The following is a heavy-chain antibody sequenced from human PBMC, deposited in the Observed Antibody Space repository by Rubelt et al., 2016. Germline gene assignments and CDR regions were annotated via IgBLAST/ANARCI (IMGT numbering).Heavy chain of an antibody. D-gene: IGHD6-19*01. Sequence: QVQLVQSGAEVKKPGASVKVSCKASGYTFTGYYMHWVRQAPGQGLEWMGWINPNSGGTNYAQKCQGRVTMTRDTSLSTAYMELSRLRSDDTAVYYCARDLYKGPRWLVAYWGQGTLVTVSS. CDR1: GYTFTGYY. CDR3: ARDLYKGPRWLVAY. V-gene: IGHV1-2*02. J-gene: IGHJ4*02. CDR2: INPNSGGT.